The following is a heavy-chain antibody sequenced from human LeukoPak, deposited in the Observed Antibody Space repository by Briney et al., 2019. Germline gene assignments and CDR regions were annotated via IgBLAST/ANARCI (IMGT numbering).Heavy chain of an antibody. V-gene: IGHV3-23*01. J-gene: IGHJ4*02. CDR3: AKAYDSSGYFFAFDY. CDR2: ISGSGGST. Sequence: PGGSLRLSCAASEFTFSSYAMSWVRQAPGKGLEWVSAISGSGGSTYYADSVKGRFTISRDNSKNTLYLQMNSLRAEDTAVYYCAKAYDSSGYFFAFDYWGQGTLVTVSS. D-gene: IGHD3-22*01. CDR1: EFTFSSYA.